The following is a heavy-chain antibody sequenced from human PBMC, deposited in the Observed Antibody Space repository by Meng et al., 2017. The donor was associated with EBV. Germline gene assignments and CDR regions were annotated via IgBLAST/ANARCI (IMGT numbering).Heavy chain of an antibody. J-gene: IGHJ4*02. D-gene: IGHD1-20*01. CDR1: GGTFSSYA. V-gene: IGHV1-69*01. CDR2: ISPIFGTA. CDR3: ARAPDNWNDGPYY. Sequence: QLQVLGYGAWGNEPGWAVKVSCKASGGTFSSYAISWVRQGPGQGLELMGGISPIFGTANYAQKFQGRVTITAGDSTSTAYMELSSLRSEDTAVYYCARAPDNWNDGPYYCGQGTLVTVSS.